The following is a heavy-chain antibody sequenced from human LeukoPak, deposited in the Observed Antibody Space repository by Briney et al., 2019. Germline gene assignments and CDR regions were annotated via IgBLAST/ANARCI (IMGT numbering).Heavy chain of an antibody. V-gene: IGHV3-21*01. CDR3: ARIWFGETTPY. J-gene: IGHJ4*02. D-gene: IGHD3-10*01. CDR2: ISSSSSYI. Sequence: GGSLRLSCAASGFTFSSYSMNWVRQAPGKGLEWVSSISSSSSYIYYADSVKGRLTISRDNAKNSLYLQMNSLRAEDTAVYYCARIWFGETTPYWGQGTLVTVSS. CDR1: GFTFSSYS.